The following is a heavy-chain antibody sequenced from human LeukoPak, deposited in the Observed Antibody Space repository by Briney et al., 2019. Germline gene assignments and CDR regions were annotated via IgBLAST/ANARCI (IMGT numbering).Heavy chain of an antibody. CDR2: INHSGST. J-gene: IGHJ5*02. D-gene: IGHD3-3*01. CDR3: ARDTMWSGYYFDWFDP. V-gene: IGHV4-34*01. Sequence: SETLSLTCAVYGGSFSGYYWSWIRQPPGKGLEWIWEINHSGSTNYNPSLKSRVTISVDTSKNQFSLKLSSVTAADTAVYYCARDTMWSGYYFDWFDPWGQGTLVTVSS. CDR1: GGSFSGYY.